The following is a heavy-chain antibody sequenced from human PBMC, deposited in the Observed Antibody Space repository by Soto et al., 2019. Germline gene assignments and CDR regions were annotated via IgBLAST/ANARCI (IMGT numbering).Heavy chain of an antibody. CDR2: INPSGGST. D-gene: IGHD3-22*01. CDR3: AKSYYDSSGSHAFDI. CDR1: GYTFTSYD. J-gene: IGHJ3*02. Sequence: EASVKVSCKASGYTFTSYDINWVRQAPGQGLEWMGIINPSGGSTSYAQKFQGRVTMTRDTSTSTVYMELGSLRSEDTAVYYCAKSYYDSSGSHAFDIWGQGTMVTVSS. V-gene: IGHV1-46*03.